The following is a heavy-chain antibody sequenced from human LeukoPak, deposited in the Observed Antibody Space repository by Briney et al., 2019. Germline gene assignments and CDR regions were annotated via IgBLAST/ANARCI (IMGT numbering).Heavy chain of an antibody. CDR2: ISSSSSYI. J-gene: IGHJ4*02. D-gene: IGHD3-22*01. Sequence: GGSLRLSCAASGFTFNAYSMNWVRQAPGKGLEWVSSISSSSSYIYYADSVKGRFTISRDNSKNTLYLQMNGLRAEDTAVYYCASYYYDSSGYYLPPDYFDYWGQGTLVTVSS. V-gene: IGHV3-21*01. CDR3: ASYYYDSSGYYLPPDYFDY. CDR1: GFTFNAYS.